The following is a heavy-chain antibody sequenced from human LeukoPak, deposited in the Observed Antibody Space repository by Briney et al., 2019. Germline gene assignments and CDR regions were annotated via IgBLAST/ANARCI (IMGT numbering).Heavy chain of an antibody. CDR1: GYRFTSYW. V-gene: IGHV5-51*01. J-gene: IGHJ4*02. D-gene: IGHD6-6*01. Sequence: GESLKIPCKGSGYRFTSYWIGWVRQMPGKGLEWMGIIYPGDSDTRYSPSFQGQVTISADKSISTAYLQWSSLKASDTALYYCASSISIATLFDYWGQGTLVTVSS. CDR3: ASSISIATLFDY. CDR2: IYPGDSDT.